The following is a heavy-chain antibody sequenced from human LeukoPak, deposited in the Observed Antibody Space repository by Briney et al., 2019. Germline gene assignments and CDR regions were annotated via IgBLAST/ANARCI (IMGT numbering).Heavy chain of an antibody. CDR2: ITSSGSTI. Sequence: GGSLRLSCAASGFTFSSYSMNWVRQAPGKGLEWVSYITSSGSTISYADPVKGRFTISRDNAKDSLYLQMNSLRDEDTAVYYCARNFAYWGQGTLVTVSS. CDR3: ARNFAY. V-gene: IGHV3-48*02. J-gene: IGHJ4*02. CDR1: GFTFSSYS.